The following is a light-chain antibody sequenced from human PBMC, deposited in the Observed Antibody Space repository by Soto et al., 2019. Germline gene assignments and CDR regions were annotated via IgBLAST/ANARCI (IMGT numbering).Light chain of an antibody. Sequence: EIVLTQSPGTLSLSPGERATLSCRASQSVSSSYLAWYQQKPGQAPRLLIYGAASRATGIPDRFSGSGSGTDFTLTISRLEPEDFAVYYCQQYGSSPYTFGQGPKLELK. CDR3: QQYGSSPYT. CDR2: GAA. J-gene: IGKJ2*01. CDR1: QSVSSSY. V-gene: IGKV3-20*01.